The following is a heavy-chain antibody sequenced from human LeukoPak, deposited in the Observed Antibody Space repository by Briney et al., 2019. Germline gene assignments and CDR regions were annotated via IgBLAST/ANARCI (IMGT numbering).Heavy chain of an antibody. CDR2: IIPIFGTA. Sequence: SVKVSCKASGGTFSSYAISWVRQAPGQGLEWMGGIIPIFGTANYAQKFQGRVTITADESTSTAYIELSSLRSEDTAVYYCARVAGATVLAAHFDYWGQGTLVTVSP. CDR1: GGTFSSYA. J-gene: IGHJ4*02. CDR3: ARVAGATVLAAHFDY. V-gene: IGHV1-69*13. D-gene: IGHD1-26*01.